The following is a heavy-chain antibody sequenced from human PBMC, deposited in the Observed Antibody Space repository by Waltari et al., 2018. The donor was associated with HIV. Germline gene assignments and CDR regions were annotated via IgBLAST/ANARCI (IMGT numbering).Heavy chain of an antibody. Sequence: QVQLVESGGGVVQPGRSLGPSCPALGFTFSSYAMHWVRQAPGKGLEWVAVIGYDGNEKFYADSVKGRFTISRDNSRNTLYLQMNSLRGEDTAVYYCARGRGGPDYWGQGTLVTVSS. D-gene: IGHD3-10*01. CDR3: ARGRGGPDY. V-gene: IGHV3-30*01. CDR2: IGYDGNEK. CDR1: GFTFSSYA. J-gene: IGHJ4*02.